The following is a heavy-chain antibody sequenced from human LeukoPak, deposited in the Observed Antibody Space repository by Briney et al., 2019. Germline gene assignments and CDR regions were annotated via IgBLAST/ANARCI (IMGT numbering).Heavy chain of an antibody. CDR1: GSTFSSYA. V-gene: IGHV3-23*01. J-gene: IGHJ4*02. Sequence: GGSLRLSCAGSGSTFSSYAMAWVRRTPEKGLEWVAIISSSDGGTYYIDSVKGRFTISRDNSKNTLYLQMNSLRAEDTAVYYCAKDRGDGYLFDYWGQGTLVTVSS. CDR2: ISSSDGGT. CDR3: AKDRGDGYLFDY. D-gene: IGHD5-24*01.